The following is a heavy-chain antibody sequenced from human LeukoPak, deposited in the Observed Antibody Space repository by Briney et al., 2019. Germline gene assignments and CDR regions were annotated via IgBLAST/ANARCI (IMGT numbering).Heavy chain of an antibody. D-gene: IGHD2-15*01. CDR2: ISGSGGST. CDR1: GFTFSSYA. J-gene: IGHJ4*02. CDR3: AKKGVAAAPGNYFDY. V-gene: IGHV3-23*01. Sequence: GGSLRLSCAASGFTFSSYAMSWVRQAPGKGLEWVSAISGSGGSTYHADSVKGRFTISRDNSKNTLYLQMNSLRAEDTALYYCAKKGVAAAPGNYFDYWGQGTLVTVSS.